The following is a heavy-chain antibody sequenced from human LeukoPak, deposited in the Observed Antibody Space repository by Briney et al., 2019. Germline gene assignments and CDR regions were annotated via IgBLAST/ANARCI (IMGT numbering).Heavy chain of an antibody. J-gene: IGHJ3*02. D-gene: IGHD3-9*01. Sequence: PSETLSLTCAVYGGSFSGYYWSWIRQPPGKGLEWIGEINHSGSTNYNPSLKSRVTISVDTSKNQFSLKLSSVTAADTAVYYCVRGSGSYYDILTGYPYDAFDIWGQGTMVTVSS. CDR2: INHSGST. CDR1: GGSFSGYY. V-gene: IGHV4-34*01. CDR3: VRGSGSYYDILTGYPYDAFDI.